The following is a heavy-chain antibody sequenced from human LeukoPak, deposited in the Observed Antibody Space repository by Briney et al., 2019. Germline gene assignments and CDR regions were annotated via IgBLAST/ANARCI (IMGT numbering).Heavy chain of an antibody. Sequence: GESLKISCKGSGYRFTSYWIAWVRQMPGKGLESMGIIYPGDSDTRYSPSFQGQVTISADKSISTAYLQWSSLKASDTAMYYCARGLGYSGSWYFDYWGQGTLVAVSS. D-gene: IGHD6-13*01. J-gene: IGHJ4*02. CDR1: GYRFTSYW. CDR2: IYPGDSDT. V-gene: IGHV5-51*01. CDR3: ARGLGYSGSWYFDY.